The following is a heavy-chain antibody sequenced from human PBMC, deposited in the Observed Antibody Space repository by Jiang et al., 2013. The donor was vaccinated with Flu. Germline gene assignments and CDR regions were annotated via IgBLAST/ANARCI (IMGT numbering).Heavy chain of an antibody. CDR3: AREGLWDGKVVTDL. D-gene: IGHD2-21*02. V-gene: IGHV7-4-1*02. J-gene: IGHJ5*02. CDR2: INTDTGNP. Sequence: EVKKPGTSVKISCKTSGYSFTNYAMNWVRQVPGQGLEWMGWINTDTGNPTYAPGLTGRFVFSLDTSLSTTFLQINNLQTEDTAIYFCAREGLWDGKVVTDLWGQGTLVRVSS. CDR1: GYSFTNYA.